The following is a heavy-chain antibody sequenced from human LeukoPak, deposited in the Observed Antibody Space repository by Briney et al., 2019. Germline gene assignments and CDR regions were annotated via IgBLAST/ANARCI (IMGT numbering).Heavy chain of an antibody. J-gene: IGHJ6*02. CDR1: GFTFTSSA. CDR3: AAGFSGSYYPLYYYYGMDV. CDR2: IVVGSGNT. Sequence: SVKVSRKASGFTFTSSAVQWLRQARGRRRDGVGWIVVGSGNTKYEQKFQERVTITRDMSTSTAYMELSSLRSEDTAVYYCAAGFSGSYYPLYYYYGMDVWGQGTTVTVSS. D-gene: IGHD3-10*01. V-gene: IGHV1-58*01.